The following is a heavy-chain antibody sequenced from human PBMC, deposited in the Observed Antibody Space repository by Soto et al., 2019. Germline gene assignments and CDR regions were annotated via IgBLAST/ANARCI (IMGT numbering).Heavy chain of an antibody. D-gene: IGHD4-17*01. CDR1: GDTFTNYD. CDR2: TNPKSGYT. V-gene: IGHV1-8*01. Sequence: QVQLVQSGAEVKKPGASVKVSCKTSGDTFTNYDINWVREATGQGLEWMGWTNPKSGYTGSAQEFQGRVTKTRDSSIRAAYMQLHSLTSEDTAVYYCARTAGDLDYWGQGTLITVSS. J-gene: IGHJ4*02. CDR3: ARTAGDLDY.